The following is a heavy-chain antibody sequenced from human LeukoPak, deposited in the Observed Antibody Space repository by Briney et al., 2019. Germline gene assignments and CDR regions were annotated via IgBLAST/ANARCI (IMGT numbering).Heavy chain of an antibody. Sequence: SVKVSCKASGDTFNSYAMSWVRQAPGQGLEWMGRIIPILGIANYAQTFQGRVTITADKSTSTAFMHLSSLRSEDTAVYYCASGDYGDFYIGGEDAFHIWGQGTMVTVSS. CDR2: IIPILGIA. J-gene: IGHJ3*02. CDR3: ASGDYGDFYIGGEDAFHI. CDR1: GDTFNSYA. D-gene: IGHD4-17*01. V-gene: IGHV1-69*04.